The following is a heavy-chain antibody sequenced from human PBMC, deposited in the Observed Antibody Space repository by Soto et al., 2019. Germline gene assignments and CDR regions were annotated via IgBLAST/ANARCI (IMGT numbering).Heavy chain of an antibody. V-gene: IGHV3-23*01. J-gene: IGHJ4*02. D-gene: IGHD3-3*01. CDR2: ISGRGDNT. CDR3: AKDDFWSGKFDY. Sequence: EVQLLESGGALVQPGGSLRLSCAASGFTFSSYDMSWVRQAPGKGLEWVSSISGRGDNTYYADSVKGRFTISRENSKNTLYLQMNSLRAEDTAVYYWAKDDFWSGKFDYWGQGTLVTVSS. CDR1: GFTFSSYD.